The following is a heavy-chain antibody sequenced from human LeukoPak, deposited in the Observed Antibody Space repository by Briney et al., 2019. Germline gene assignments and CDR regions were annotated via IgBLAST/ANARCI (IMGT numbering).Heavy chain of an antibody. D-gene: IGHD3-10*01. J-gene: IGHJ4*02. CDR3: ARNKGGSGSYSN. CDR2: IYYSGST. V-gene: IGHV4-30-4*08. Sequence: SETLSLTCTVSGGSISSGDYYWSWIRQPPGKGLEWIGYIYYSGSTYYNPSLKSRVTISVDTSKNQFSLKPSSVTAADTAVYYCARNKGGSGSYSNWGQGTLVTVSS. CDR1: GGSISSGDYY.